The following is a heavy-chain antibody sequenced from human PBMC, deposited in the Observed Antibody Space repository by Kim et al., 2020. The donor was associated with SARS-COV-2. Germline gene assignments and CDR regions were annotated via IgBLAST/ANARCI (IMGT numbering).Heavy chain of an antibody. D-gene: IGHD6-13*01. V-gene: IGHV3-30*02. J-gene: IGHJ3*02. Sequence: SGKGRFTISRDNSKNALYLQMNRLRAEDTAVYYCAKGPRRAAAGTGAFDIWGQGTMVTVSS. CDR3: AKGPRRAAAGTGAFDI.